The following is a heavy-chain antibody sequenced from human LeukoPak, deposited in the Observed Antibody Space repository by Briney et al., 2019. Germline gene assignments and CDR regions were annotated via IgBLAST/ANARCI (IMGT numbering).Heavy chain of an antibody. J-gene: IGHJ6*03. V-gene: IGHV1-2*02. CDR3: ARGRTYYYYYYMDV. D-gene: IGHD1-1*01. CDR2: INPNSGGT. CDR1: GYTFTGYY. Sequence: ASVKVSFKASGYTFTGYYMHWVRQAPGQGLEWMGWINPNSGGTNYAQKFQGRVTMSRDTSISTAYMELSRLRSDDTAVYYCARGRTYYYYYYMDVWGKGTTVTVSS.